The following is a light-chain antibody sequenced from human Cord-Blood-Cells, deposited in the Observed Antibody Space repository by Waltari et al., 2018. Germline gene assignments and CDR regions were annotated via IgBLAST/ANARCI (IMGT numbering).Light chain of an antibody. CDR1: QSVSSSY. V-gene: IGKV3-20*01. CDR3: QQYGSSRT. Sequence: EIVLTQSPGTLSLSTGERATLSCRASQSVSSSYLAWYQQKPGQAPRPLIYGASSRATGIPDKFSGSGSGTEFTLTISSLEPEDCALYYCQQYGSSRTFGQGTKVEIK. CDR2: GAS. J-gene: IGKJ1*01.